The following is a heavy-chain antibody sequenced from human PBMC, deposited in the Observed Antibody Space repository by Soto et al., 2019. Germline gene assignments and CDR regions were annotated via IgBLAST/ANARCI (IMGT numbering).Heavy chain of an antibody. Sequence: GESLKISCKGSGYSFTSYWISWVRQMPGKGLEWMGRIDPSDSYTNYSLSFQGHVTISADKSISTAYLQWSSLKASDTAMYYCARHRANYYGSGSYYTSYYYYYGMDVWGQGTTVTVSS. D-gene: IGHD3-10*01. CDR1: GYSFTSYW. V-gene: IGHV5-10-1*01. CDR2: IDPSDSYT. J-gene: IGHJ6*02. CDR3: ARHRANYYGSGSYYTSYYYYYGMDV.